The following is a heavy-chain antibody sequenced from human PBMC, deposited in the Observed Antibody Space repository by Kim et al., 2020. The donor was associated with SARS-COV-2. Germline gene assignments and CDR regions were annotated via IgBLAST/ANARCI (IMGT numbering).Heavy chain of an antibody. J-gene: IGHJ1*01. CDR3: ARGDYYDSSGYYSNVRYFQH. CDR1: GGSISSGGYY. CDR2: IYYSGST. Sequence: SETLSLTCTVSGGSISSGGYYWSWIRQHPGKGLEWIGYIYYSGSTYYNPSLKGRVTISVDTSKNQFCLKLSSVTAADTAVYYCARGDYYDSSGYYSNVRYFQHWGEGTPVTLSS. V-gene: IGHV4-31*03. D-gene: IGHD3-22*01.